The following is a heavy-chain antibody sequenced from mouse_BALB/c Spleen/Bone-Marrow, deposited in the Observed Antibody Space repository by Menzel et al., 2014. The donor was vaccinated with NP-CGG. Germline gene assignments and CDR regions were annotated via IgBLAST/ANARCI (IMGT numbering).Heavy chain of an antibody. V-gene: IGHV1-54*01. Sequence: QVQLQQSGAELVRPGTSVKVSCRASGYAFTNYLIEWVKQRPGQGLEWIGVINPGGGGTNYNEKFRGKATLTADKSSSTAYMQLSSLTSDDSAVYFCARCLTGTSALDFWGQGTSVTVSS. CDR2: INPGGGGT. CDR3: ARCLTGTSALDF. J-gene: IGHJ4*01. D-gene: IGHD4-1*01. CDR1: GYAFTNYL.